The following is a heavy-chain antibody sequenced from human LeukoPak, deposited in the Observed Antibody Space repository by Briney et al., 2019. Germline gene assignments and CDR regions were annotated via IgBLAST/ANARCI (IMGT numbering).Heavy chain of an antibody. CDR2: INTNTGNP. J-gene: IGHJ5*02. D-gene: IGHD3-16*02. V-gene: IGHV7-4-1*02. Sequence: VASVKVSCKASGYTFTSYAMNWVRQAPGQGLEWMGWINTNTGNPTYAQGFTGRFVFPLDTSVSTAYLQISSLQAEDTAVYYCARDKIMIMFGGVIANWFDPWGQGTLVTVSP. CDR1: GYTFTSYA. CDR3: ARDKIMIMFGGVIANWFDP.